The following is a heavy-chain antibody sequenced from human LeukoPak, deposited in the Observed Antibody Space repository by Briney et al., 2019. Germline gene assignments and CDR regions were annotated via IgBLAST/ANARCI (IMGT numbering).Heavy chain of an antibody. CDR1: GCIFSRYR. CDR3: AKDQEPYYYDSSGYYDY. CDR2: ISGSGGST. D-gene: IGHD3-22*01. J-gene: IGHJ4*02. Sequence: GGSLTLSCAASGCIFSRYRMSWVRPPAGRGLDWVSAISGSGGSTYYADSVKRRFTISRDNSKNTLYLQMNSLRAEDTAVYYCAKDQEPYYYDSSGYYDYWGQGTLVTVSS. V-gene: IGHV3-23*01.